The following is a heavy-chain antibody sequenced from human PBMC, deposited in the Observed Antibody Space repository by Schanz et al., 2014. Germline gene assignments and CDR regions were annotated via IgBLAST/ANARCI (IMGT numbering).Heavy chain of an antibody. CDR2: VSSDGNND. J-gene: IGHJ5*02. D-gene: IGHD6-13*01. CDR3: ARDLIAAAESWFDP. V-gene: IGHV3-30*03. CDR1: GFTFSTHA. Sequence: VQLVESGGGVVQPGRSLRLSCAASGFTFSTHAMHWVRQAPGKGLEWVALVSSDGNNDYYTDSVKGRFTISRDNSKNTVHLQMNSLRADDTAVYYCARDLIAAAESWFDPWGQGTPITVSS.